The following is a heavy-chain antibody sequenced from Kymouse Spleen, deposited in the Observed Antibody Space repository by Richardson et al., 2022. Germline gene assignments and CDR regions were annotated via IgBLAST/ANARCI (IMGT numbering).Heavy chain of an antibody. CDR1: GFTFSSYW. Sequence: EVQLVESGGGLVQPGGSLRLSCAASGFTFSSYWMSWVRQAPGKGLEWVANIKQDGSEKYYVDSVKGRFTISRDNAKNSLYLQMNSLRAEDTAVYYCARAQYSSSGYYGMDVWGQGTTVTVSS. CDR2: IKQDGSEK. CDR3: ARAQYSSSGYYGMDV. V-gene: IGHV3-7*01. D-gene: IGHD6-6*01. J-gene: IGHJ6*02.